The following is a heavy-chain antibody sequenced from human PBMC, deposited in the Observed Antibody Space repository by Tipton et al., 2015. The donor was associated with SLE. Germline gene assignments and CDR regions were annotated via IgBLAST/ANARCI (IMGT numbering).Heavy chain of an antibody. Sequence: LRLSCAVYGGSFSGYYWSWIRQPPGKGLEWIGEINHSGNTNYNPSLKSRVTISADTSKNQFSLRLTSVTAADTALYYCARDRRKRHGDGFLWFGNNDDAHYYYMDVWGRGTTVTVS. CDR1: GGSFSGYY. V-gene: IGHV4-34*01. J-gene: IGHJ6*03. CDR3: ARDRRKRHGDGFLWFGNNDDAHYYYMDV. CDR2: INHSGNT. D-gene: IGHD3-10*01.